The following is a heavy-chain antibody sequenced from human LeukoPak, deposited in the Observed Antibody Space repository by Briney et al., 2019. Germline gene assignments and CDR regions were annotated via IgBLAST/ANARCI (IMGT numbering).Heavy chain of an antibody. CDR2: ISGSGGST. D-gene: IGHD2-2*01. V-gene: IGHV3-23*01. Sequence: GGSLRLSCAASGFTFSSYAMSWVRQAPGKGLEWVSAISGSGGSTYYADSVKGRFTISRDNSKNTLYLQMNSLRAEDTAVYYCAKLPIIVVVPAAINSAFDIWGQGTMVTVSS. CDR1: GFTFSSYA. J-gene: IGHJ3*02. CDR3: AKLPIIVVVPAAINSAFDI.